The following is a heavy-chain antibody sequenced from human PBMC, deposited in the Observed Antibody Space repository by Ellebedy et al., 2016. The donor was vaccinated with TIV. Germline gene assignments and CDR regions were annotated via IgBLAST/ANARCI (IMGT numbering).Heavy chain of an antibody. CDR1: GFTFSTYA. Sequence: PGGSLRLSCAASGFTFSTYAMIWVRQAPGKGLEWVSTISGGGGTSYYADSVKGRFTISSDDSTNTLFLQMNSLRAEDTAVYYCARDVLAMIRGLCDSWGQGTPVTVSS. V-gene: IGHV3-23*01. J-gene: IGHJ4*02. CDR2: ISGGGGTS. CDR3: ARDVLAMIRGLCDS. D-gene: IGHD3-10*01.